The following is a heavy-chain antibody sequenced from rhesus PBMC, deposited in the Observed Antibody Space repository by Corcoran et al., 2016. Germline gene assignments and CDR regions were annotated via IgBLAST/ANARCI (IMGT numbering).Heavy chain of an antibody. CDR2: ISNGGGSQ. J-gene: IGHJ2*01. CDR1: GFTFSAYY. D-gene: IGHD6-25*01. CDR3: AREGYSGSWNVLWYFDL. V-gene: IGHV3-178*01. Sequence: EVQLVESGGGLAKPGGSLRLSCAASGFTFSAYYMYCVRQAPGKVLEWVLCISNGGGSQWNEDSVNGRFTISRENAKNTLYLQMNSLRAEDTAVYYCAREGYSGSWNVLWYFDLWGPGTPITISS.